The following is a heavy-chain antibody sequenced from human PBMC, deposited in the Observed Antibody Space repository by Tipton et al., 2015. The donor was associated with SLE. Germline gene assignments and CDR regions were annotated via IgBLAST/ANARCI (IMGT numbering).Heavy chain of an antibody. V-gene: IGHV4-59*08. Sequence: TLSLTCTVSGGSIISGDSITSYYWSWVRQPPGKGLEWIGYIHHSGSINYNPSLRSQVTMSMDTSQNQFSLKLSSVTAADTAVYYCARHFYNIGWNHFDNWGPGTLVTVSS. CDR1: GGSIISGDSITSYY. D-gene: IGHD6-19*01. CDR3: ARHFYNIGWNHFDN. J-gene: IGHJ4*02. CDR2: IHHSGSI.